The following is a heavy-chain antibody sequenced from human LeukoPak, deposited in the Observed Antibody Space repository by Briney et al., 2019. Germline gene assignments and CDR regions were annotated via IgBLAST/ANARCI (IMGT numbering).Heavy chain of an antibody. D-gene: IGHD2-15*01. V-gene: IGHV1-69*06. Sequence: SVKVSCKASGYTFTSYGISWVRQAPGQGLEWMGGIIPIFGTANYAQKFQGRVTITADKSTSTAYMELSRLRSEDTAVYYCARALGYCSGGSCYSMDYWGQGTLVTVSS. CDR1: GYTFTSYG. CDR3: ARALGYCSGGSCYSMDY. J-gene: IGHJ4*02. CDR2: IIPIFGTA.